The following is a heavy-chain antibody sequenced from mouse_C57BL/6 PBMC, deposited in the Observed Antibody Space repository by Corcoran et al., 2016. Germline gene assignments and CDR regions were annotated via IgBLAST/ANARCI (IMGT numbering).Heavy chain of an antibody. V-gene: IGHV1-26*01. J-gene: IGHJ2*01. CDR2: INPNNGGT. D-gene: IGHD6-1*01. Sequence: EVQLQQSGPELVKPGASVKISCKASGYTFTDYYMNWVKQSHGKSLEWIGDINPNNGGTSYNQKFKGKATLTVDKSSSTAYMELRSLISEDSAVYYCARCSRSFDYWGQGTTLTVSS. CDR3: ARCSRSFDY. CDR1: GYTFTDYY.